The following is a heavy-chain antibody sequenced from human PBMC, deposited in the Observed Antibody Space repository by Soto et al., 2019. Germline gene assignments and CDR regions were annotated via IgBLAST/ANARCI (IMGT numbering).Heavy chain of an antibody. CDR2: ITHSGST. V-gene: IGHV4-34*01. D-gene: IGHD2-8*01. CDR1: GGSFSGYY. J-gene: IGHJ6*02. Sequence: SETLPLTIAVYGGSFSGYYWSGLRQPAGKWLEWIEEITHSGSTNYNPALKSRVTISVDTSKSQFSLKLSSVTAPDTAVYYCARATGGYSNNGVCYGAYHYGMDVCGQGTTVTVSS. CDR3: ARATGGYSNNGVCYGAYHYGMDV.